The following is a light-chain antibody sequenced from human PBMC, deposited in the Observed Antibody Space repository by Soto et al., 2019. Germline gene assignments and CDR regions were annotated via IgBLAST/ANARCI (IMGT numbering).Light chain of an antibody. Sequence: DIRMTQSPSSLSASVGARVTITFQASQNINNYLNWYQQKPGRAPKLLIYDASNLEAGVPSRFRGSGSGTDFTFTISRLQPEDIATYYCQQYENLPTFGQGTRLEIK. CDR3: QQYENLPT. CDR1: QNINNY. CDR2: DAS. V-gene: IGKV1-33*01. J-gene: IGKJ5*01.